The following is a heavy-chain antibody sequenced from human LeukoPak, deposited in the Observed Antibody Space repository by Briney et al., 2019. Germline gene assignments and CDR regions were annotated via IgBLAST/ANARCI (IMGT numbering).Heavy chain of an antibody. CDR2: INPNSGGT. V-gene: IGHV1-2*02. Sequence: GASVKVSCKASGYSFTGYYMHWVRQAPGQGLEWMGWINPNSGGTNYAQKFQGRVTMTRDTSISTAYMELSSLRSEDTAVYYCARSWDPGAFDIWGQGTMVTVSS. CDR1: GYSFTGYY. J-gene: IGHJ3*02. D-gene: IGHD1-26*01. CDR3: ARSWDPGAFDI.